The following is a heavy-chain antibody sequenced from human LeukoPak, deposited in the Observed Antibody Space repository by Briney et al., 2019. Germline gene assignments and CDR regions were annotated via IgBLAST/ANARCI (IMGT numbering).Heavy chain of an antibody. V-gene: IGHV1-2*02. D-gene: IGHD5-18*01. Sequence: ASVKVSCKASGYTFTGYYIHWVRQAPGQGLEWMGWINPNSGGTNYAQKFQGRVTMTRDTSISTAYMELSRLRSDDTAVYYCARESRGYSYGYNYWGQGTLVTVSS. J-gene: IGHJ4*02. CDR2: INPNSGGT. CDR1: GYTFTGYY. CDR3: ARESRGYSYGYNY.